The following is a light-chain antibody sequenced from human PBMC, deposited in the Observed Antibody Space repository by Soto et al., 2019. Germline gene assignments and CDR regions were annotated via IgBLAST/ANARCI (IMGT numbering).Light chain of an antibody. CDR2: GAS. V-gene: IGKV3-20*01. CDR3: QHYDSAPGFT. J-gene: IGKJ5*01. Sequence: EIVLTQSPGALSLSPGDRATLSCRASQSFHTNYLAWYQHRPGQAPRLLIYGASIRASGIPERFSGRGSGTDFTLTISCREPEDSAVYYFQHYDSAPGFTFGGGTRLEV. CDR1: QSFHTNY.